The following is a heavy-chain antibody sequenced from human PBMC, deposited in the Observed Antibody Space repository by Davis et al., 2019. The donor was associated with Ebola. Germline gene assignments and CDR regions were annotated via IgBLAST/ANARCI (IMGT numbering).Heavy chain of an antibody. CDR2: INHSGST. CDR1: GGSFSGYY. CDR3: ARDGRIAARSWFDP. D-gene: IGHD6-6*01. V-gene: IGHV4-34*01. Sequence: SETLSLTCAVYGGSFSGYYWSWIPQPPGKGLEWLGEINHSGSTNYNPSLKSRVTISVDTSKNQFSLKLSSVTAADTAVYYCARDGRIAARSWFDPWGQGTLVTVSS. J-gene: IGHJ5*02.